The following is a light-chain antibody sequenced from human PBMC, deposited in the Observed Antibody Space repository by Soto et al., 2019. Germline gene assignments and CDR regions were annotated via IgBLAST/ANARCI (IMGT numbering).Light chain of an antibody. CDR1: QSVSNNY. CDR2: GAS. V-gene: IGKV3-20*01. Sequence: ETVMTQSPGTLSLSPGQRPTLSCTASQSVSNNYLAWYQQKPGQAPRLLIYGASNRATGIPDRFSGSGSGTDFTLTINRLEPEDFAMYYCQQYGSSPLTFGGGTKVDIK. J-gene: IGKJ4*01. CDR3: QQYGSSPLT.